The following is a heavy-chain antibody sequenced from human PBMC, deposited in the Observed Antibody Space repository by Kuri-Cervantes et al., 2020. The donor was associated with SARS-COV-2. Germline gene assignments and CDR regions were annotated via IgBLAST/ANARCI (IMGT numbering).Heavy chain of an antibody. V-gene: IGHV4-59*12. D-gene: IGHD2-15*01. CDR2: IYHSGST. J-gene: IGHJ3*02. CDR3: AREGGSRYHDAFDI. CDR1: GGSISSYY. Sequence: SETLSLTCTVSGGSISSYYWSWIRQPPGKGLEWIGIIYHSGSTYYNPSLKSRVTISVGTSKNQFSLKLSSVTAADTAVYYCAREGGSRYHDAFDIWGQGTMVTVSS.